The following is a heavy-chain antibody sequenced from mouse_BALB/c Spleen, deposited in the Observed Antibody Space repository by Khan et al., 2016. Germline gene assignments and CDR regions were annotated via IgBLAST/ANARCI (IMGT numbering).Heavy chain of an antibody. CDR1: GYTFTDYA. D-gene: IGHD2-1*01. V-gene: IGHV1S137*01. Sequence: VELVESGAELVRPGVSVKISCKGSGYTFTDYAIHWVKQSHAKSLEWIGVISTYYGDTTFNQKFEAKATMTVDKSSSTAYLELARLTSEDSAIYYCAREGLNYDYAMDYWGQGTSVTVSS. J-gene: IGHJ4*01. CDR3: AREGLNYDYAMDY. CDR2: ISTYYGDT.